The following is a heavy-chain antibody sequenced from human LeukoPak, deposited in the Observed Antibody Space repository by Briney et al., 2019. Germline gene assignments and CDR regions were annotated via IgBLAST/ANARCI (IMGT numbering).Heavy chain of an antibody. CDR3: ARGYSGYFYY. CDR2: IGGVGSST. CDR1: GFTFSRLW. V-gene: IGHV3-74*01. Sequence: GGSLTLSCAPSGFTFSRLWEQYARQARGRGLMWVSRIGGVGSSTNYADSVKGRFTISRDNAENTLYLQMNSLRAEDTAVYYRARGYSGYFYYWGQGTLVTVSS. D-gene: IGHD5-12*01. J-gene: IGHJ4*02.